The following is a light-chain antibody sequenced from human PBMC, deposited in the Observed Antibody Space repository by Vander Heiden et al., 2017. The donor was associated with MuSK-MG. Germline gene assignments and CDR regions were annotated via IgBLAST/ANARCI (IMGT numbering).Light chain of an antibody. CDR3: CSYAGSSPYV. CDR2: EGS. CDR1: SSDVGSYNL. Sequence: QSALTQPASESGSPGQSITIPCTGTSSDVGSYNLVSWYQQHPGKAPKLMIYEGSKRPSGVSNRFSGSKSGNTASLTISGLQAEDEADYYCCSYAGSSPYVFGTGTKVTVL. V-gene: IGLV2-23*01. J-gene: IGLJ1*01.